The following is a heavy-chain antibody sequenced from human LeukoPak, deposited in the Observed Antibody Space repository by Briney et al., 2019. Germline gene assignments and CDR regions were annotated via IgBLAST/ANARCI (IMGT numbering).Heavy chain of an antibody. CDR2: ISSDGNNK. CDR3: ARIGYSISWSGDY. J-gene: IGHJ4*02. Sequence: GGSLRLSCAASGFTFSSYGMHWVRQAPGKGLEWVALISSDGNNKYHADSVKGRFSIPRDNSKNTLYLQMNSLRAEDTAVYYCARIGYSISWSGDYWGQGSLVTVSS. CDR1: GFTFSSYG. V-gene: IGHV3-30*03. D-gene: IGHD6-13*01.